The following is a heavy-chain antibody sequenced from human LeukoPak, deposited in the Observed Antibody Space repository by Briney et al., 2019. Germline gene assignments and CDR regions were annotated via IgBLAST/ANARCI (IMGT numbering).Heavy chain of an antibody. CDR2: VNPNSGGT. V-gene: IGHV1-2*02. D-gene: IGHD4-23*01. CDR3: ACSSSTVGGAFDI. Sequence: ASVKVSCKASGYTFTSYGISWVRQAPGQGLEWLGWVNPNSGGTNYAQKFQGRVTMTRDTSISTAYMELSRLRSDDTAVYYCACSSSTVGGAFDIWGQGTMVTVSS. CDR1: GYTFTSYG. J-gene: IGHJ3*02.